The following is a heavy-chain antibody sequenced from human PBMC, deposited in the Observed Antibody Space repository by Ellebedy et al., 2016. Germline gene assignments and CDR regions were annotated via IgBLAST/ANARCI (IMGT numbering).Heavy chain of an antibody. J-gene: IGHJ4*02. CDR2: ISDDGWTT. CDR3: ARKPIGPETGAMVGLDY. V-gene: IGHV3-30*04. Sequence: GESLKISCAASAFTFSNYAMHWVRQAPGKGLERVAVISDDGWTTYYTDSVKGRFTISRDNSKNTLYLQMNSLRAEDTAVYYCARKPIGPETGAMVGLDYWGQGTRVTVSS. CDR1: AFTFSNYA. D-gene: IGHD5-18*01.